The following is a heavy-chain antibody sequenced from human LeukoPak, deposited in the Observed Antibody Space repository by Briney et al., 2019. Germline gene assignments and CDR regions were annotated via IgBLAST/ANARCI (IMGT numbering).Heavy chain of an antibody. V-gene: IGHV4-34*01. CDR1: GGSFSGYY. J-gene: IGHJ4*02. CDR2: INHSGST. CDR3: ARGHRGADY. Sequence: SETLSLTCAVYGGSFSGYYWSWIRQPPGKGLEWIGEINHSGSTNYNPSLKSRVTISVGTSKNQFSLKLSSVTAADTAVYYCARGHRGADYWGQGTLVTVSS. D-gene: IGHD1-26*01.